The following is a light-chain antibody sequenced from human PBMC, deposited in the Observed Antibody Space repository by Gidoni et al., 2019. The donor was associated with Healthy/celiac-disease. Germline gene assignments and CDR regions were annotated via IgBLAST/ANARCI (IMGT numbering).Light chain of an antibody. J-gene: IGKJ1*01. CDR3: QQYYSYPPWT. CDR1: QGISSY. V-gene: IGKV1-8*01. CDR2: AAS. Sequence: AIRMTQSPSSFSASTGDRVTITCRASQGISSYLAWYQQKPGKAPKLLIYAASTLQSRVPSRFSGSGSGTDFTLTISCLQSEDFATYYCQQYYSYPPWTFXQXTKVXIK.